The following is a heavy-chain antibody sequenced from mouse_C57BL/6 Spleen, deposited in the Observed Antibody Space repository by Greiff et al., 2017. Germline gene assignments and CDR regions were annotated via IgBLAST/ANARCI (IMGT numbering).Heavy chain of an antibody. CDR1: GYTFTDYE. D-gene: IGHD1-1*01. V-gene: IGHV1-15*01. CDR3: TRCSSYDYAMDY. CDR2: IDPETGGT. J-gene: IGHJ4*01. Sequence: QVQLKESGAELVRPGASVTLSCKASGYTFTDYEMHWVKQTPVHGLEWIGAIDPETGGTAYNQKFKGKAILTADKSSSTAYMELRSLNSEDSAVYYCTRCSSYDYAMDYWGQGTSVTVSS.